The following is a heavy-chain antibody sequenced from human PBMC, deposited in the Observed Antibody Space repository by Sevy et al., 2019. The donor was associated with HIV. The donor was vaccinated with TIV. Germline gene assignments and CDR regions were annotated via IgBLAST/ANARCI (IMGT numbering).Heavy chain of an antibody. D-gene: IGHD2-2*01. CDR1: GFNIKTYN. V-gene: IGHV3-21*01. Sequence: GGSLRLSCAASGFNIKTYNMNWVRQAPGNGLEWVSSISSSSTYIYYADSVKGRFTISRDNAKNSLYLQMSSLRAEDTAVYYCARDLVIPSTTDYFYYAMDVSGQGTSVTVSS. CDR2: ISSSSTYI. J-gene: IGHJ6*02. CDR3: ARDLVIPSTTDYFYYAMDV.